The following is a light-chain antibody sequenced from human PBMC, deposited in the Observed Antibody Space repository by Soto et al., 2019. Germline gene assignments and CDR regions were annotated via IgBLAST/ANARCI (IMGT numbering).Light chain of an antibody. Sequence: EIVMTQSPATLSVSPGERATLSCRASQSVSSNLAWYQQKPGQAPRLLIYGASTRATGIPARFSGSGSGRDFTLTINSLQSEDFAVYYCQHYSNWPPWTFGQGTKVEIK. CDR2: GAS. CDR3: QHYSNWPPWT. V-gene: IGKV3-15*01. CDR1: QSVSSN. J-gene: IGKJ1*01.